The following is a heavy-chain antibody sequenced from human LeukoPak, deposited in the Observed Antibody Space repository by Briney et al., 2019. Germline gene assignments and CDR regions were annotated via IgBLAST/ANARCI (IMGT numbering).Heavy chain of an antibody. V-gene: IGHV3-23*01. CDR3: ATNPPYDSSGYRYYYYMYV. J-gene: IGHJ6*03. Sequence: GGSLRLSCAASGFTFSSYAMSWVRQAPGKGLEWVSGISGSGGSTYYADSVKGRFTISRDNSKNTLYLQTNSLRAEDTAVYYCATNPPYDSSGYRYYYYMYVWAKGTTVTVSS. CDR1: GFTFSSYA. CDR2: ISGSGGST. D-gene: IGHD3-22*01.